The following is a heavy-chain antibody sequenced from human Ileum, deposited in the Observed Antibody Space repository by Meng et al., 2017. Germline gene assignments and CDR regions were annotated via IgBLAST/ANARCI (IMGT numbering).Heavy chain of an antibody. CDR3: ARDHWGSLDY. CDR1: GGSVSSSGYQ. CDR2: AST. Sequence: QVQLQEAGPGRVRPSETLSLIGAVSGGSVSSSGYQWGWIRQPPGKGLEWIGYASTNYNPSLKSRVTISVDTSKNQFSLKLTSVTAADTAVYYCARDHWGSLDYWGQGVLVTVSS. D-gene: IGHD7-27*01. V-gene: IGHV4-61*08. J-gene: IGHJ4*02.